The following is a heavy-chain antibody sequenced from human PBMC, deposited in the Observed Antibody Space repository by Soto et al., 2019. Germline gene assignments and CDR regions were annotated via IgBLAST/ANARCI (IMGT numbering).Heavy chain of an antibody. CDR3: ARLESYSSGWSDYYFDY. CDR1: GDSVSSNSAA. D-gene: IGHD6-19*01. CDR2: TYYRSKWYN. J-gene: IGHJ4*02. Sequence: SQTLSLTCAISGDSVSSNSAAWNWIRQSPSRGLEWLGRTYYRSKWYNDYAVSVKSRITINPDTSKNQFSLQLNSVTPEDTAVYYCARLESYSSGWSDYYFDYWGQGTLVTVSS. V-gene: IGHV6-1*01.